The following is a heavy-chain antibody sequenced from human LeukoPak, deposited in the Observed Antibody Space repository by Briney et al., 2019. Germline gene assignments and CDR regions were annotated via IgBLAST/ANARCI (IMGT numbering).Heavy chain of an antibody. Sequence: ASVKVSCKASGYTFTGYYMHWVRQAPGQGLEWMGWMNPNSGNTGYAQKFQGRVTITRNTSISTAYMELSSLSSEDTAVYYCTRPGGAVTGTQFDYWGQGTLVTVSS. V-gene: IGHV1-8*03. CDR1: GYTFTGYY. D-gene: IGHD6-19*01. CDR2: MNPNSGNT. CDR3: TRPGGAVTGTQFDY. J-gene: IGHJ4*02.